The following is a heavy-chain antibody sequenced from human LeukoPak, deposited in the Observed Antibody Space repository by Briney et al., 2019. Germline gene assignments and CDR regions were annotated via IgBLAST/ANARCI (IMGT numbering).Heavy chain of an antibody. D-gene: IGHD6-19*01. V-gene: IGHV4-4*02. CDR2: IYHSGST. J-gene: IGHJ4*02. CDR1: GGSISSSNW. CDR3: ARGGWYEDY. Sequence: SETLSLTCAVSGGSISSSNWWSWVRQPPGKGLEWIGQIYHSGSTNYNPSLKSRVTISVDKSNNHFSLKLTSVTAADTAVYYCARGGWYEDYWGQGTLVTVSS.